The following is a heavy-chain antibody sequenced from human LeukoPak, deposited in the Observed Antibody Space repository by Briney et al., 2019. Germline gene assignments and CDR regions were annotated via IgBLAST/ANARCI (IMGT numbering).Heavy chain of an antibody. CDR1: GGTFSSYA. Sequence: SVKVSCKASGGTFSSYAISWVRQAPGQGLEWMGGIIPIFGTANYAQKFQGRVAITADESTSTAYMELSSLRSEDTAVYYCARSYDFWSGYYTPFDCWGQGTLVTVSS. CDR3: ARSYDFWSGYYTPFDC. J-gene: IGHJ4*02. D-gene: IGHD3-3*01. CDR2: IIPIFGTA. V-gene: IGHV1-69*01.